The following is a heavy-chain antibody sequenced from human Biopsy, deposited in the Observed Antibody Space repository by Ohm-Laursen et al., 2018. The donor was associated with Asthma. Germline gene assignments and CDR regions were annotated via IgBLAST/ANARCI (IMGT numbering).Heavy chain of an antibody. CDR1: GGSISSGGYS. J-gene: IGHJ4*02. CDR3: ARVKDGYNFDY. Sequence: TLSLTGAVSGGSISSGGYSWSWIRQPPGKGLEWIGYIYHSGSPYYNPSLKSRVTISVDRSKNQFFLKLSSVTAADTAVYYCARVKDGYNFDYWGQGTLVTVSS. CDR2: IYHSGSP. V-gene: IGHV4-30-2*01. D-gene: IGHD5-24*01.